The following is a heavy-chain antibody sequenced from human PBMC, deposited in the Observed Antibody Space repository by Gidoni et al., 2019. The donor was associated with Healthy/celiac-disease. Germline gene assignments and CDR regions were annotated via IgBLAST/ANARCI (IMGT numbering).Heavy chain of an antibody. V-gene: IGHV3-30-3*01. J-gene: IGHJ4*02. Sequence: QVQLVESGGGVVQPGRSLRLSCAASGFTFSSSATHGVRQAPAKGREGVAVIAYDGSNKYYADSVKGRFTISRDNSKNTLYLQMNSLRAEDTAVYYCARGVFCGGDCYGYYFDYWGQGTLVTVSS. CDR3: ARGVFCGGDCYGYYFDY. CDR1: GFTFSSSA. CDR2: IAYDGSNK. D-gene: IGHD2-21*02.